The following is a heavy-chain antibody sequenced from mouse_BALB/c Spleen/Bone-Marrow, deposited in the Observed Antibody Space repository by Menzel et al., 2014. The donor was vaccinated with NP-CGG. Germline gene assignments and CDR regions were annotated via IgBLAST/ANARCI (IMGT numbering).Heavy chain of an antibody. CDR1: GYTFSTYW. V-gene: IGHV1-9*01. CDR2: ILPGSGSI. J-gene: IGHJ4*01. CDR3: ARAYRYGRYAMVY. D-gene: IGHD2-14*01. Sequence: VQLQQSGAELMKPGASVKISCKVTGYTFSTYWIEWVKQRPGHGLEWIGEILPGSGSINYNEKFKGKATFTADTSSNTAYIQLSSLASEDSAVYYCARAYRYGRYAMVYWGQGTSVTVSS.